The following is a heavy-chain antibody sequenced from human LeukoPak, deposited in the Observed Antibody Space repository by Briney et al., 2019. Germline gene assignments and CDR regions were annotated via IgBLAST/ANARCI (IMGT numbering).Heavy chain of an antibody. J-gene: IGHJ4*02. CDR1: GGTFSSYA. CDR2: IIPIFGTA. V-gene: IGHV1-69*01. D-gene: IGHD3-22*01. CDR3: ERDSGYYDSSGYYPYAY. Sequence: ASVKVSCKASGGTFSSYAISWVRQAPGQGLEWMGGIIPIFGTANYAQKFQGRVTITADESTSTAYMELSSLRSEDTAVYYCERDSGYYDSSGYYPYAYWGQGTLVTVSS.